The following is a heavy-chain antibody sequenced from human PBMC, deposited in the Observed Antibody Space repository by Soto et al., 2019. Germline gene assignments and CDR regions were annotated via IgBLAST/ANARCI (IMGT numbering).Heavy chain of an antibody. D-gene: IGHD3-22*01. V-gene: IGHV1-69*13. CDR1: GGTFSSYA. CDR2: IIPIFGTA. J-gene: IGHJ6*02. CDR3: ARDDSSGYRQYYYYGMDV. Sequence: ASVKVSCKASGGTFSSYAISWVRQAPGQGLEWMGGIIPIFGTANYAQKFQGRVTITADESTSTAYMELSSLRSEDTAVYYCARDDSSGYRQYYYYGMDVWGQGTTVTVSS.